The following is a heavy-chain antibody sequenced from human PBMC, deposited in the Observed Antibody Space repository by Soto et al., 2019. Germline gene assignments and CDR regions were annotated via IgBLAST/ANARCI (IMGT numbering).Heavy chain of an antibody. CDR2: IYYSGST. Sequence: PSETLSLTCTVPSGSSSSAVYYLTWISQHPGKGLEWVGYIYYSGSTNYNPSLKSRVTISVDTSKNQFSLKLSSVTAADTAVYYCARAKYCSGGSCYRYYYYYMDVWGKGTTVTVSS. CDR3: ARAKYCSGGSCYRYYYYYMDV. CDR1: SGSSSSAVYY. V-gene: IGHV4-31*03. J-gene: IGHJ6*03. D-gene: IGHD2-15*01.